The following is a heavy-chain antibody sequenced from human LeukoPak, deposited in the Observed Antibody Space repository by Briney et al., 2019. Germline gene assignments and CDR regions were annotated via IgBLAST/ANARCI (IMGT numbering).Heavy chain of an antibody. CDR2: ISAYNGNT. CDR1: GYTFTSYG. Sequence: GASVKVSCKASGYTFTSYGISWVRQAPGQGLEWMGWISAYNGNTNYAQKLQGRVTMTTDTSTSTAYMELRSLRSDDTAVYYCARDGGDIVLMVYANWFDPWGQGTLVTVSS. V-gene: IGHV1-18*01. D-gene: IGHD2-8*01. J-gene: IGHJ5*02. CDR3: ARDGGDIVLMVYANWFDP.